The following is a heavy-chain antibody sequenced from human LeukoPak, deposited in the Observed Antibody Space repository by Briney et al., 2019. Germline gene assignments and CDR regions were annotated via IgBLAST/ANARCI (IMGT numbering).Heavy chain of an antibody. Sequence: SETLSLTCAVYGGSFSAFHWNWIRQSPAKGLEWLGEMKQSGTPRYNPSLQSRVTISVDKSKNQFSLNVRSVTGADTAVYYCASRPFLYGFRTYFDNWAQGTLVTVSS. J-gene: IGHJ4*02. CDR3: ASRPFLYGFRTYFDN. D-gene: IGHD3-10*01. CDR2: MKQSGTP. CDR1: GGSFSAFH. V-gene: IGHV4-34*01.